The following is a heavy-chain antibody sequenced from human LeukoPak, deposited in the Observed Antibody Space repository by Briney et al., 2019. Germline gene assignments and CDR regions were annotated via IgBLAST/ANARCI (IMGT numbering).Heavy chain of an antibody. D-gene: IGHD3-10*01. CDR3: ATEEFYFDF. J-gene: IGHJ4*02. Sequence: GGSLRLSCAASGFTFSSYIMNWVRQAPGKGLVWVARISPDGSSALSADSVKGRFTISRDNSKNTLYLQMNSLRAEDTALYYCATEEFYFDFWGQGTLVTVSS. CDR1: GFTFSSYI. CDR2: ISPDGSSA. V-gene: IGHV3-74*03.